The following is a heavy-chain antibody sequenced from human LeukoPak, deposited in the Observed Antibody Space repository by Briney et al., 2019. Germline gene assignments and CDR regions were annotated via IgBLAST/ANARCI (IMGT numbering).Heavy chain of an antibody. Sequence: GGSLRLSCAASGFTFSSHGMNWVRQAPGKGLEWVSGISPSGGITYYTDSVKGRFTISRDNSKNTVSLQMDSLRAEDTALYYCAKTSLWDGSGHYYYMDVWGKGTTVTISS. CDR2: ISPSGGIT. V-gene: IGHV3-23*01. D-gene: IGHD2-15*01. CDR3: AKTSLWDGSGHYYYMDV. J-gene: IGHJ6*03. CDR1: GFTFSSHG.